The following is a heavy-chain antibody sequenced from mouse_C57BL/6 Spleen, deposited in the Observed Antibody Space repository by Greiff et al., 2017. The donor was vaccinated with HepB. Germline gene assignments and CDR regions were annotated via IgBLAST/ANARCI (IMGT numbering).Heavy chain of an antibody. V-gene: IGHV1-69*01. CDR2: IDPSDSYT. CDR3: ARRYYGSPGYFDY. D-gene: IGHD1-1*01. CDR1: GYTFTSYW. Sequence: QVQLKQPGAELVMPGASVKLSCKASGYTFTSYWMHWVKQRPGQGLEWIGEIDPSDSYTNYNQKFKGKSTLTVDKSSSTAYMQLSSLTSEDSAVYYCARRYYGSPGYFDYWGQGTTLTVSS. J-gene: IGHJ2*01.